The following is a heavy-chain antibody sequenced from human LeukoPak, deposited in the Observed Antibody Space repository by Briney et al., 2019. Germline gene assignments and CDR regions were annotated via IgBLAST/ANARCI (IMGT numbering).Heavy chain of an antibody. J-gene: IGHJ5*02. D-gene: IGHD3-10*01. CDR1: GGSISGYS. V-gene: IGHV4-59*01. Sequence: PSETLSLTCTVSGGSISGYSWTWIRQPPGQGLEWIGYFHYSRTTSYNPSLTGRVIISVDTAMDQISLKLNSVTAADTAVYYCARGHLGLSPWGQGTLVTVSS. CDR3: ARGHLGLSP. CDR2: FHYSRTT.